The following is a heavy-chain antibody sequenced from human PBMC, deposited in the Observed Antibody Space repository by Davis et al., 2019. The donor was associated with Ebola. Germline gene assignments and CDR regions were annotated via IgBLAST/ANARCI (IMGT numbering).Heavy chain of an antibody. V-gene: IGHV1-69*13. D-gene: IGHD2-21*01. CDR2: ISPIFGTA. J-gene: IGHJ3*01. CDR3: ATSPIVGPSINTFDV. CDR1: GGTFSSYT. Sequence: SVKVSCKASGGTFSSYTISWVRQAPGQGLEWMGGISPIFGTANHAQKFQGRVTITADESTSTVSMDLSSLRSEDSAMYYCATSPIVGPSINTFDVWGQGTMVTVSS.